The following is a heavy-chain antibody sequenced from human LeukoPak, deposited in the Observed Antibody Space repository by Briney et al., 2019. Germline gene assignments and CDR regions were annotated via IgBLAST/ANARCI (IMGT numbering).Heavy chain of an antibody. Sequence: PSETLSLTCTVSGGSISSYYWSWIGQPPGKGLEWIGYVFHSGSTNYNPSLKSRVTISVDTSKNQFSLKLTSVTAADTAVYYCARDSSGYYRIDYWGQGTLVTVSS. CDR2: VFHSGST. CDR3: ARDSSGYYRIDY. J-gene: IGHJ4*02. CDR1: GGSISSYY. V-gene: IGHV4-59*08. D-gene: IGHD3-22*01.